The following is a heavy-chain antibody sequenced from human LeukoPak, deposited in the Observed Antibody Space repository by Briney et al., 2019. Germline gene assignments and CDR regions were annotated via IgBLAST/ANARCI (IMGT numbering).Heavy chain of an antibody. CDR1: GFTFSSYW. Sequence: PGGSLRLSCAASGFTFSSYWMHWVRQAPGKGLVWVSRIKSDGSSTRYADSVKGRFTISRDNAKNTLLLQMNSLRAEDTAVYYCATDLDYGGYSHFDFWGQGTLVTVSS. D-gene: IGHD4-23*01. V-gene: IGHV3-74*01. CDR3: ATDLDYGGYSHFDF. CDR2: IKSDGSST. J-gene: IGHJ4*02.